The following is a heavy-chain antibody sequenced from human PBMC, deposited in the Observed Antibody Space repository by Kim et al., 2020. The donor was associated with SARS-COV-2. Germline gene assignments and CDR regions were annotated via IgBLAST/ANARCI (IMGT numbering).Heavy chain of an antibody. J-gene: IGHJ4*02. Sequence: GRFTISRDNSKNSLYLQMNSLRTEDTALYYCAKAWSYSYGAGGLGLYFDYWGQGTLVTVSS. V-gene: IGHV3-43*01. D-gene: IGHD5-18*01. CDR3: AKAWSYSYGAGGLGLYFDY.